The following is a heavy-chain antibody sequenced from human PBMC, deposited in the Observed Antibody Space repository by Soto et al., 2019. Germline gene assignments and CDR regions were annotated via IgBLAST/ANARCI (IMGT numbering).Heavy chain of an antibody. CDR3: ARVGPLSDE. D-gene: IGHD3-16*02. J-gene: IGHJ4*02. Sequence: GGSLRLSCAASRFAFNNYAMTWVRQAAGKGLEWVSTISGSGGTTYYADSVKGRFTISRDNSKNTLYLQMNSLRAEDTAVYYCARVGPLSDEWGQGTLVTVSS. V-gene: IGHV3-23*01. CDR1: RFAFNNYA. CDR2: ISGSGGTT.